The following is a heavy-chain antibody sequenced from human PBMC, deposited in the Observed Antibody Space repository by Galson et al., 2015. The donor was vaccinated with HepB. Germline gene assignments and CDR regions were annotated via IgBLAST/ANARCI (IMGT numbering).Heavy chain of an antibody. V-gene: IGHV3-33*01. CDR3: ARDLGSGWYIDL. D-gene: IGHD6-19*01. Sequence: SLRLSCAASGFTFSSYGMHWVRQAPGKGLEWVAVIWYDGSNKYYADSVKGRFTISRDNSKNTLYLQMNSLRAEDTAVYYCARDLGSGWYIDLWGRGTLVAVSS. CDR2: IWYDGSNK. CDR1: GFTFSSYG. J-gene: IGHJ2*01.